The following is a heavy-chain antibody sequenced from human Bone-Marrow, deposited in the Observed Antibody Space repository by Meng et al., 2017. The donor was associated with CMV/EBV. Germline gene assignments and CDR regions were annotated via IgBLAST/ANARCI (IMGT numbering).Heavy chain of an antibody. CDR1: GFTFSSYA. CDR2: ISYDGSNK. J-gene: IGHJ3*02. D-gene: IGHD3-3*01. CDR3: AKLYYDFWSGYYFGAFDI. V-gene: IGHV3-30*04. Sequence: GESLKISCAASGFTFSSYAMHWVRQAPGKGLEWVAVISYDGSNKYYADSVKGRFTISRDNSKNTLYLQMNSLRAEDTAVYYCAKLYYDFWSGYYFGAFDIWGQGTMVTVSS.